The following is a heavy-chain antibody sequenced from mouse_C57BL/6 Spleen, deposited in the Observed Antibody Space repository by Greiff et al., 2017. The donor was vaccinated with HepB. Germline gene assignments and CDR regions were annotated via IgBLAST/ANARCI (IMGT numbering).Heavy chain of an antibody. CDR1: GYTFPSYW. CDR2: IDPSDSYT. CDR3: ARTGTWAY. D-gene: IGHD3-3*01. Sequence: VQLQQSGAELVKPGASVKLSCKASGYTFPSYWMQWVKQRPGQGLEWIGEIDPSDSYTNYNQKFKGKATLTVDTSSSTAYMQLSSLTSEDSAVYYCARTGTWAYWGQGTLVTVSA. V-gene: IGHV1-50*01. J-gene: IGHJ3*01.